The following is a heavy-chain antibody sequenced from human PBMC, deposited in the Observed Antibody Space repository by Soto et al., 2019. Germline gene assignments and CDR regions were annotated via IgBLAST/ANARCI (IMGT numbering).Heavy chain of an antibody. CDR1: GYTFTSYD. CDR3: AREITAYWYFDL. Sequence: QVQLVQSGAEVKKPGASVKVSCKASGYTFTSYDINWVRQATGQGLGWMGWMNPNSGNTGYAQKFQGRVTMTRNTSISTAYMELSSLRSEDTAVYYCAREITAYWYFDLWGRGTLVTVSS. J-gene: IGHJ2*01. V-gene: IGHV1-8*01. CDR2: MNPNSGNT. D-gene: IGHD3-16*01.